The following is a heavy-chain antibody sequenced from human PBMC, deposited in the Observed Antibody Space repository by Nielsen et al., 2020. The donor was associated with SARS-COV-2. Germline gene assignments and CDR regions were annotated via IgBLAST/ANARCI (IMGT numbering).Heavy chain of an antibody. CDR3: ARLGSSSWYWSY. V-gene: IGHV3-9*01. Sequence: GGSLRLSCAASGFTFEDYAMHWVRLVPGKGPEWVSGISWNSGSIGYADSVKGRFTISRDNAKNSLYLQMNSLRAEDTAVYYCARLGSSSWYWSYWGQGTLVTVSS. D-gene: IGHD6-13*01. CDR1: GFTFEDYA. CDR2: ISWNSGSI. J-gene: IGHJ4*02.